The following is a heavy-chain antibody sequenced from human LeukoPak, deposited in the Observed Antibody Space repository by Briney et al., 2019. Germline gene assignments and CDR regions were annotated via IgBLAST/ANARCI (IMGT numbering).Heavy chain of an antibody. V-gene: IGHV3-23*01. Sequence: SGGSLRLSCAASGFTFTTYAMTWVRQAPGKGLEWVSTISGSGDITYYADSVKGRFTISRDNSKDTLYLQMNSLRAEDTAMYFCARDRWSPGDCWGQGTLVTVSP. D-gene: IGHD4-23*01. J-gene: IGHJ4*02. CDR3: ARDRWSPGDC. CDR1: GFTFTTYA. CDR2: ISGSGDIT.